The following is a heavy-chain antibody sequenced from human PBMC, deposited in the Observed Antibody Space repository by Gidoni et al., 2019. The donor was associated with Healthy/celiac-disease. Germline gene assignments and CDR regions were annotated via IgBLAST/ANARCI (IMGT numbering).Heavy chain of an antibody. CDR3: ARVPGGWVFDGMDV. CDR2: ISYDGSNK. D-gene: IGHD6-19*01. J-gene: IGHJ6*02. Sequence: QVQLVESGGGVVQPGRSLRLSCAASGFTFSSYAMHWVRQAPGKGLEWVAVISYDGSNKYYADSVKGRFTISRDNSKNTLYLQMNSLRAEDTAVYYCARVPGGWVFDGMDVWGQGTTVTVSS. CDR1: GFTFSSYA. V-gene: IGHV3-30-3*01.